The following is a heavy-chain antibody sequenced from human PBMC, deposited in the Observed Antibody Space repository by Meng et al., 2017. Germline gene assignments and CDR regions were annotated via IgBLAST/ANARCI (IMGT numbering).Heavy chain of an antibody. CDR1: CGFFSGNY. CDR2: VNPNGST. D-gene: IGHD6-19*01. J-gene: IGHJ4*02. V-gene: IGHV4-34*01. Sequence: PSVTPPRLCCVDCGFFSGNYGSWWRQHPGKGLEWIGAVNPNGSTNNYSSLKMRVTISVDTSKNQYSLKLSTVTAADTAVYYYARELKEQSFAYDYWGQGTLVTVFS. CDR3: ARELKEQSFAYDY.